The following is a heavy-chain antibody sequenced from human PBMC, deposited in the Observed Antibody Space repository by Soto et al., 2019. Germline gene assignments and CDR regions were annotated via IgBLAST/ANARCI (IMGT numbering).Heavy chain of an antibody. D-gene: IGHD4-4*01. CDR2: ITDSGGDA. Sequence: QPGGSLRLSCVASGITFGSRAMSWVRQAPGEGLEWVSTITDSGGDAKYADSVRGRFTISRDNSKNTLFLQMGSLRVEDSAVYYCAPGPGTVPPPWGQGTLVTVSS. CDR1: GITFGSRA. V-gene: IGHV3-23*01. CDR3: APGPGTVPPP. J-gene: IGHJ5*02.